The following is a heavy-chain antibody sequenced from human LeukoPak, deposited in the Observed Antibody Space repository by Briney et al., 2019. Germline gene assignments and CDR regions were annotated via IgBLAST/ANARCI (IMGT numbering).Heavy chain of an antibody. J-gene: IGHJ4*02. CDR3: ARDVDFDY. CDR1: GFTFGSYW. CDR2: INSDGRST. V-gene: IGHV3-74*01. Sequence: GGSLRLSCAGSGFTFGSYWMHWVRQAPGKGPVWVSRINSDGRSTTYADAVKGRFTISRDNAKGTLYLQMDRLTGEDSGVYYCARDVDFDYWGQGTLVTVSS.